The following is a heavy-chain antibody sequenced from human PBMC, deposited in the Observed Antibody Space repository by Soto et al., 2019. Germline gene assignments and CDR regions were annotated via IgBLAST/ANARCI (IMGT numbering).Heavy chain of an antibody. J-gene: IGHJ4*02. Sequence: EVQLVESGGGLVQPGGSLRLSCAASGFTFSSYNMNWVRQAPGRGLEWVSYITDSSSTIQYADSVKGRFTTSRDNAKNSLYLQMNGLGAEDMAVYYGARDKGSSSWHSFDYGGQGTLVTVSS. CDR3: ARDKGSSSWHSFDY. CDR1: GFTFSSYN. CDR2: ITDSSSTI. V-gene: IGHV3-48*01. D-gene: IGHD2-2*01.